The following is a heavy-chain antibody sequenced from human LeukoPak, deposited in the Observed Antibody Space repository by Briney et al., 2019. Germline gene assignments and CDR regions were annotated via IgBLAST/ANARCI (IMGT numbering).Heavy chain of an antibody. CDR3: ARKSVAATPRDIVYQYSYMDV. J-gene: IGHJ6*03. Sequence: ASVKVSCKSSGYTFTSYAMNWVRQAPGQGLEWMGWISTNTGNPTYAQGFTGRFVFSLDTSVSTAYLQISSLKAEDTAVYYCARKSVAATPRDIVYQYSYMDVWGKGTTVTISS. D-gene: IGHD2-15*01. CDR1: GYTFTSYA. CDR2: ISTNTGNP. V-gene: IGHV7-4-1*02.